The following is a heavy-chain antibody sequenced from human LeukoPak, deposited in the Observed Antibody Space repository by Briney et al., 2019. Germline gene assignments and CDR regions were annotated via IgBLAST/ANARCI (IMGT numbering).Heavy chain of an antibody. CDR3: ARGRRGLPDVY. D-gene: IGHD1-14*01. CDR1: GYTFTSYD. CDR2: MNPNSGNT. J-gene: IGHJ4*02. V-gene: IGHV1-8*01. Sequence: ASVKVSCKAPGYTFTSYDIIWVRQVTGQGLEWMGWMNPNSGNTGHAQKFQGSVTMTRNTSISTAYMELSSLRSEDTAVYYCARGRRGLPDVYWAQGTLVTVSS.